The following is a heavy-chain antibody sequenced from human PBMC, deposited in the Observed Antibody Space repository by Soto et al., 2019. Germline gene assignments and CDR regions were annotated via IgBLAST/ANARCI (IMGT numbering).Heavy chain of an antibody. CDR2: FSHSGST. CDR3: ARGGLLPDY. D-gene: IGHD6-19*01. V-gene: IGHV4-30-2*01. J-gene: IGHJ4*02. Sequence: KPLETLSLTCAVSGGSLSSGGFSWSWIRQPPGKGLEWIGYFSHSGSTYYNPSLKSRVTISVDRSKNQFSLKLSSVTAADTAVYYCARGGLLPDYWGQGTMVTVSS. CDR1: GGSLSSGGFS.